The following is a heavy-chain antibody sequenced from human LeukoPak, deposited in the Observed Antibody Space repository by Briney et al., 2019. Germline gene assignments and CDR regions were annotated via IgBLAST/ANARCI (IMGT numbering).Heavy chain of an antibody. CDR1: GFTFSSYS. J-gene: IGHJ4*02. CDR3: AKDGGSSSWYFDY. V-gene: IGHV3-48*01. D-gene: IGHD6-13*01. CDR2: ISSSSSTI. Sequence: QSGGSLRLSCAASGFTFSSYSMNWVRQAPEKGLEWVSYISSSSSTIYYADSVKGRFTISRDNAKNSLYLQMNSLRAEDTAVYYCAKDGGSSSWYFDYWGQGTLVTVSS.